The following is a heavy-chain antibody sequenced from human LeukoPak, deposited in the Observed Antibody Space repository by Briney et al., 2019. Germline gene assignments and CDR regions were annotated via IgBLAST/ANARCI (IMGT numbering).Heavy chain of an antibody. CDR1: GGSISSGGYY. Sequence: PSQTLSLTCTVSGGSISSGGYYWSWIRQPPGKGLEWIGEINHSGSTNYNPSLKSRVTISVDTSKNQFSLKLSSVTAADTAVYYCARGWIVVVTAGRWFDPWGQGTLVTVSS. CDR3: ARGWIVVVTAGRWFDP. V-gene: IGHV4-30-2*01. J-gene: IGHJ5*02. D-gene: IGHD2-21*02. CDR2: INHSGST.